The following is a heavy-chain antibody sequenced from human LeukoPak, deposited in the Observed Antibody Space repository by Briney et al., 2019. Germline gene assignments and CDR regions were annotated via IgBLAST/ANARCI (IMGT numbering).Heavy chain of an antibody. V-gene: IGHV4-39*07. Sequence: SETLSLTCTVSGGSISSSSYYWGWIRQPPGKGLEWIGSIYYSGSTYYNPSLKSRVTISVDTSKNQFSLKLSSVTAADTAVYYCARVERQLWLRYPSYWFDPWGQGTLVTVSS. CDR3: ARVERQLWLRYPSYWFDP. CDR1: GGSISSSSYY. D-gene: IGHD5-18*01. CDR2: IYYSGST. J-gene: IGHJ5*02.